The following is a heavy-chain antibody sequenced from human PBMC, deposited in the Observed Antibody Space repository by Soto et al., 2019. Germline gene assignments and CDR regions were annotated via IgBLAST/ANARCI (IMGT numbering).Heavy chain of an antibody. Sequence: EVQLVESGGGLVQPGGSLRLSCEASGFTFSSSPMHWVRQAPGRGLEWVSYIGATTNTIHYADSVRGRFIISGDNARNSLYLQMSSLWVDDTAVDFCARDPFNGWYVKLFDMWGQGALVTVSS. CDR3: ARDPFNGWYVKLFDM. V-gene: IGHV3-48*01. CDR1: GFTFSSSP. D-gene: IGHD6-19*01. J-gene: IGHJ4*02. CDR2: IGATTNTI.